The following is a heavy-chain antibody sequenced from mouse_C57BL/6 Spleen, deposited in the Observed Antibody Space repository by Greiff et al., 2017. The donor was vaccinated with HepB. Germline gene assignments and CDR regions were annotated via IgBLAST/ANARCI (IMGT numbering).Heavy chain of an antibody. CDR3: AREELGRRGYAMDY. V-gene: IGHV5-16*01. CDR2: INYDGSST. CDR1: GFTFSDYY. D-gene: IGHD4-1*01. Sequence: EVQVVESEGGLVQPGSSMKLSCTASGFTFSDYYMAWVRQVPEKGLEWVANINYDGSSTYYLDSLKSRFIISRDNAKNILYLQMSSLKSEDTATYYCAREELGRRGYAMDYWGQGTSVTVSS. J-gene: IGHJ4*01.